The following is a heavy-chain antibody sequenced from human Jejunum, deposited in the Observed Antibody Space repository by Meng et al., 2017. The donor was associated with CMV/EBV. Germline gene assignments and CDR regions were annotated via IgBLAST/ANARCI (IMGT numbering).Heavy chain of an antibody. CDR1: FPFSSNW. J-gene: IGHJ4*02. CDR2: ISGDGSVT. Sequence: FPFSSNWMHWVRQPPGKGLVWVSRISGDGSVTNYADSVKGRFIISRDNTRNTLYLQMSGLRAEDTAVYYCARTPLYCSSASCYTFDYWGQGTLVTVSS. V-gene: IGHV3-74*01. CDR3: ARTPLYCSSASCYTFDY. D-gene: IGHD2-2*01.